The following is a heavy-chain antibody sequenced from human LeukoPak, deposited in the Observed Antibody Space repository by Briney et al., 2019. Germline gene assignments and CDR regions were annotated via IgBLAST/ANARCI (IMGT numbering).Heavy chain of an antibody. J-gene: IGHJ4*02. CDR3: ARDMGYDSSGHPN. CDR1: GFTFSSYS. CDR2: IINSSSYI. V-gene: IGHV3-21*01. D-gene: IGHD3-22*01. Sequence: PGGSLRLSCAASGFTFSSYSMNWVRQAPGKGLEWVSSIINSSSYIYYADSVKGRFTISKDNAKNPLYLQMNSLRAEDTAVYYCARDMGYDSSGHPNWGQGTLVTVSS.